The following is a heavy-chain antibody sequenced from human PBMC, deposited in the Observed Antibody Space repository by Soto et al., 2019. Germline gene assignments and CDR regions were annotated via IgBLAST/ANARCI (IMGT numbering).Heavy chain of an antibody. Sequence: GSLRLYCAASGXPISSYCMSWVRQAPGKGLELVANIKQDGSEKYYVDSVKGRFTISRDNAKNSLYLQMNSMRAQDTAAYYCARGEEARPRNWFDPWGQGTLGTLSS. V-gene: IGHV3-7*01. D-gene: IGHD6-6*01. CDR2: IKQDGSEK. CDR3: ARGEEARPRNWFDP. J-gene: IGHJ5*02. CDR1: GXPISSYC.